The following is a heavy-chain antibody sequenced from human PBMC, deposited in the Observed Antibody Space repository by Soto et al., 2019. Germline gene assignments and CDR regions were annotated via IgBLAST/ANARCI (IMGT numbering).Heavy chain of an antibody. J-gene: IGHJ5*02. Sequence: ESLKIACKGSGYSCTNYWIGWVRQMPGKGLEWMGMIYPDDSDTKYSPSFQGQVTFSADKSINTAYLQWSSLKASDTAIYYCARLEWLSLAAWFDPWGQGTLVTVYS. CDR2: IYPDDSDT. CDR1: GYSCTNYW. CDR3: ARLEWLSLAAWFDP. V-gene: IGHV5-51*01. D-gene: IGHD3-3*01.